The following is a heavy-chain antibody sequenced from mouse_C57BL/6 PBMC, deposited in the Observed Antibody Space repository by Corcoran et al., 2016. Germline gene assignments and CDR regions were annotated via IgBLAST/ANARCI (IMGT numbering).Heavy chain of an antibody. CDR2: INTYSGVP. Sequence: QIQLVQSGPELKKPGETVKISCKASGYTFTTYGMSWVKQAPGKGLKWMGWINTYSGVPTYADDFKGRFAFSLETSASTAYLQINNLKNEDTATYFCARYPITTVVAPFAYWGQGTLVTVSA. J-gene: IGHJ3*01. V-gene: IGHV9-3*01. CDR3: ARYPITTVVAPFAY. D-gene: IGHD1-1*01. CDR1: GYTFTTYG.